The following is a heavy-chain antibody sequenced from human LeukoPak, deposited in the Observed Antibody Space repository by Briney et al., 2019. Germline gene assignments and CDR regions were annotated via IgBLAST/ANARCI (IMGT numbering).Heavy chain of an antibody. Sequence: ASVKVSCKASGYTFTGYYMHWVRQAPGQGLEWMGWINPNSGGTNYAQKFQGWVPMTRDTSISTAYMELSRLRSDDTAVYYCARARAAAGNRWYYGMDVWGKGTTVTVSS. D-gene: IGHD6-13*01. J-gene: IGHJ6*04. CDR2: INPNSGGT. CDR3: ARARAAAGNRWYYGMDV. V-gene: IGHV1-2*04. CDR1: GYTFTGYY.